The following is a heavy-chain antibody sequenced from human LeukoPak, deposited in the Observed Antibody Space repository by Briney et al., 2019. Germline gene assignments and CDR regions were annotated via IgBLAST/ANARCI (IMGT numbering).Heavy chain of an antibody. V-gene: IGHV1-18*04. J-gene: IGHJ6*04. CDR1: VYTFTSYG. CDR2: IRAYNGNT. Sequence: SVNVSCKASVYTFTSYGISEVRQAPGQGREWMGWIRAYNGNTNYAQKLQGRVTMTTDTSTSTAYMELRGLRSDDTAVYYCAREGLWFGELHTVGMDVWGKGTTVTVSS. CDR3: AREGLWFGELHTVGMDV. D-gene: IGHD3-10*01.